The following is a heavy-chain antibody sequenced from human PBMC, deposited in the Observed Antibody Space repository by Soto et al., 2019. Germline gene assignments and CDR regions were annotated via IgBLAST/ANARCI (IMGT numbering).Heavy chain of an antibody. J-gene: IGHJ6*02. CDR1: GFTFSSYG. D-gene: IGHD5-12*01. Sequence: QVQLVESGGGVVQPGRSLRLSCAASGFTFSSYGMHWVRQAPGKGLEWVAVISFDGSNKYYADSVTGRFTISRDNSKNSLSLQMNSLRAEDTAVYYCAKDRRGYSGYGGMDVWGQGTTVTVSS. V-gene: IGHV3-30*18. CDR3: AKDRRGYSGYGGMDV. CDR2: ISFDGSNK.